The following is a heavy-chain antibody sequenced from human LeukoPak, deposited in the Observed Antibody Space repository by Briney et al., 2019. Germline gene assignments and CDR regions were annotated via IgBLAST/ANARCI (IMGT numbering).Heavy chain of an antibody. D-gene: IGHD3-22*01. CDR3: ASYYYDSSGYFNPRSGPPRDY. V-gene: IGHV3-30*03. CDR1: GFTFSSYG. Sequence: GGSLRLSCAASGFTFSSYGMHWVRQAPGKGLEWVAVISYDGSNKYYADSVKGRFTISRDNSKNSLYLQMNSLRAEDTAVYYCASYYYDSSGYFNPRSGPPRDYWGQGTLVTVSS. CDR2: ISYDGSNK. J-gene: IGHJ4*02.